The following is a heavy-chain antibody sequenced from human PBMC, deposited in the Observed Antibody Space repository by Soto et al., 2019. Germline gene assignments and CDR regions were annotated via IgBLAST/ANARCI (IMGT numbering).Heavy chain of an antibody. J-gene: IGHJ4*02. CDR2: IIPLFGTP. V-gene: IGHV1-69*01. D-gene: IGHD3-10*01. CDR1: GGIFSTYA. CDR3: ARDRDDYGSGNYYNRIDF. Sequence: QVQLVQSGAEVKKPGSSVKVSCKDSGGIFSTYAISWLRQAPGQGLEWMGGIIPLFGTPNYAQRFQGRVTITADESTSTAYMDLSRLRSEDTAVYYCARDRDDYGSGNYYNRIDFWGQGTLVTVSS.